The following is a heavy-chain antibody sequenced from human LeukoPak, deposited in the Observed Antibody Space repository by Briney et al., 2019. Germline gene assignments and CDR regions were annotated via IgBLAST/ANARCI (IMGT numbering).Heavy chain of an antibody. CDR2: ISYSGSA. CDR1: GASINTYS. J-gene: IGHJ6*02. CDR3: AEYAISKTYYYGMDV. D-gene: IGHD2/OR15-2a*01. Sequence: SETLSLTCTVSGASINTYSWSWIRQPPGKGLEWIGYISYSGSADYNPSLKSRLTLSTGTSRNQFSLELSSVTAADTAVYFCAEYAISKTYYYGMDVWGQGTTVTVS. V-gene: IGHV4-59*01.